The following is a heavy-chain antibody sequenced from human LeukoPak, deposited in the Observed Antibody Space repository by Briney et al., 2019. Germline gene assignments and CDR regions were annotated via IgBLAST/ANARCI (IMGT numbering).Heavy chain of an antibody. J-gene: IGHJ4*02. V-gene: IGHV3-21*01. CDR3: AXXPDYDFWSGYSAXFDY. D-gene: IGHD3-3*01. CDR1: GFTFSNFG. Sequence: GGSLRLSCAASGFTFSNFGMNWVRQAPGKGPEWVSYIGSSSSYIYYADSVKGRFTISRDDAKNTLYLQMNSLRAEDTAVYYCAXXPDYDFWSGYSAXFDYWGQGTLVTVSS. CDR2: IGSSSSYI.